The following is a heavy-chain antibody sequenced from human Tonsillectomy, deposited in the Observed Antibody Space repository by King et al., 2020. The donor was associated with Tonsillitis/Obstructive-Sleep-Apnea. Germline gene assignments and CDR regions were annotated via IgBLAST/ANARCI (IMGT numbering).Heavy chain of an antibody. J-gene: IGHJ3*01. Sequence: VQLVESGGGLVKPGGSLTLSCTASGSTFSTYTMSWVRQAPGKGLEWVSYISSGSRYIYYADSVKGRFTISRDNAKNSLFLQMNSLRAEDTAVYYCAREDYCDRATCSEDSTDAFYVWGQGTMVTVSS. CDR1: GSTFSTYT. D-gene: IGHD2/OR15-2a*01. V-gene: IGHV3-21*01. CDR3: AREDYCDRATCSEDSTDAFYV. CDR2: ISSGSRYI.